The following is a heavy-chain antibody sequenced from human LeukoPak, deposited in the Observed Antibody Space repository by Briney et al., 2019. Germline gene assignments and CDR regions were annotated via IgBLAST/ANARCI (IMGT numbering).Heavy chain of an antibody. CDR1: GYTFTCYY. J-gene: IGHJ4*02. V-gene: IGHV1-2*02. Sequence: ASVKVSCKASGYTFTCYYMHWVRQAPGQGLEWMGWINPNSGGTNYAQKFQGRVTMTRDTSISTAYMELSRLRSDDTAVYYCARVDLWFGELTVDYWGQGTLVTVSS. CDR3: ARVDLWFGELTVDY. CDR2: INPNSGGT. D-gene: IGHD3-10*01.